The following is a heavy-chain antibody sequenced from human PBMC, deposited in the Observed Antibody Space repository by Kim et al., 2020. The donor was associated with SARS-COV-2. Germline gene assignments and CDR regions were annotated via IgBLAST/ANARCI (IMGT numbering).Heavy chain of an antibody. Sequence: SETLSLTCSVSGGSVSSNLYYWGWIRQFQGTALEWIATASSSGPSYYKPSLKSRVTIAVDISRNQFSLRLNSVSAADSAVYYCASRAQFGSSWAFDSSGEGTLVSGSS. D-gene: IGHD2-2*01. CDR3: ASRAQFGSSWAFDS. V-gene: IGHV4-39*01. J-gene: IGHJ4*02. CDR1: GGSVSSNLYY. CDR2: ASSSGPS.